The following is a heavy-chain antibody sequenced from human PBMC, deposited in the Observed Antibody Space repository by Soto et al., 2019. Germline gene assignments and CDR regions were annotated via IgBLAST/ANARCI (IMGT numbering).Heavy chain of an antibody. CDR3: AGTTSHYWYYMDV. CDR1: GDSVSSNSAA. V-gene: IGHV6-1*01. D-gene: IGHD1-7*01. Sequence: SETLSLTCAISGDSVSSNSAAWNWIRQSPSRGLEWLGRTYYRSRWYNDYAVSVKSRITVNPDTSKNQFSLQLTSVTPEDTAVYYCAGTTSHYWYYMDVWGKGTTVTVSS. CDR2: TYYRSRWYN. J-gene: IGHJ6*03.